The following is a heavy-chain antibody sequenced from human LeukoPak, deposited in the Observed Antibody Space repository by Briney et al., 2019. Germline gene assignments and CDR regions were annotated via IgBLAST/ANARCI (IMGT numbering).Heavy chain of an antibody. J-gene: IGHJ5*01. CDR2: INQDGSQD. CDR1: GFTFSDYW. D-gene: IGHD1-14*01. CDR3: ARDRRPTIYRGLDS. Sequence: GGSLRLSCAASGFTFSDYWMSWVRQTPGKGLEWVANINQDGSQDFYVDSVKGRFTISRDNAKNSLYFQMNSLRAEDTAVYYCARDRRPTIYRGLDSWSQGTPVTVSS. V-gene: IGHV3-7*01.